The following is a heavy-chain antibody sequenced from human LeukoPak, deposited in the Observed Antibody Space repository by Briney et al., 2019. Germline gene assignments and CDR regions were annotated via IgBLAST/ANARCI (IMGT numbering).Heavy chain of an antibody. CDR1: GGSISSSSYY. CDR2: IYTSGST. D-gene: IGHD3-22*01. J-gene: IGHJ4*02. V-gene: IGHV4-61*05. CDR3: AKDAYYYDSSGYYPFDY. Sequence: SETLSLTCTVSGGSISSSSYYWGWIRQPPGKGLEWLGRIYTSGSTNYNPSLKSRVTMSVDTSKNQFSLKLSSVTAADTAVYYCAKDAYYYDSSGYYPFDYWGQGTLVTVSS.